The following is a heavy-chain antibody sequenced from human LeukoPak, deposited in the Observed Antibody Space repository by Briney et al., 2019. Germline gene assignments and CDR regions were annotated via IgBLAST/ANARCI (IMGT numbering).Heavy chain of an antibody. J-gene: IGHJ6*02. CDR3: ARWSSGGADYYGMDV. D-gene: IGHD6-19*01. V-gene: IGHV4-61*05. CDR2: IYTSGST. CDR1: GGSISSSSYY. Sequence: SETLSLTCTVSGGSISSSSYYWGWLRQPPGTGLEWIGRIYTSGSTNYNPSLKSRVTMSVDTSKNQFSLKLSSVTAADTAVYYCARWSSGGADYYGMDVWGQGTTVTVSS.